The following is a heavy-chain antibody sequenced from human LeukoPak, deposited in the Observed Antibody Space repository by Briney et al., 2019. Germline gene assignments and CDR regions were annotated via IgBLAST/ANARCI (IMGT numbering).Heavy chain of an antibody. V-gene: IGHV3-7*01. J-gene: IGHJ4*02. CDR3: ARDWPVAGRPSPPFDY. CDR2: IKQDGSEK. D-gene: IGHD6-19*01. Sequence: PGGSLRLSCAASGFTFSSYWMSWVRQAPGKGLEWVANIKQDGSEKYYVDSVKGRFTISRDNAMNSLYLQMNSLRAEDTAVYYCARDWPVAGRPSPPFDYWGQGTLVTVSS. CDR1: GFTFSSYW.